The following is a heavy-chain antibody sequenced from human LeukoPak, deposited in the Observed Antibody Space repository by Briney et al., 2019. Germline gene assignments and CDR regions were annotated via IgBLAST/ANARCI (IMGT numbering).Heavy chain of an antibody. V-gene: IGHV4-38-2*02. CDR3: AGDGSSINWFFY. CDR2: IYHSGST. CDR1: GYSISDGHY. Sequence: SETLSLTCTISGYSISDGHYWGCIRQPPGKGLEWIGSIYHSGSTYDSPSLKSRVTMSVDTSKNQFSLKLSSVTVADTAVYYCAGDGSSINWFFYWGQGTLVTVSS. D-gene: IGHD1-1*01. J-gene: IGHJ4*02.